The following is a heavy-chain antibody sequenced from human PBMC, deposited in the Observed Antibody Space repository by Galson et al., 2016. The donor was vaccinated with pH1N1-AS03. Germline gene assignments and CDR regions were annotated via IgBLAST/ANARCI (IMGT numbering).Heavy chain of an antibody. J-gene: IGHJ6*02. CDR3: ARGVRVDCGRELCYSGMDV. CDR1: GDSLNSKIHY. D-gene: IGHD2-21*01. V-gene: IGHV4-39*07. Sequence: SETLSLTCTVSGDSLNSKIHYWAWIRQPPGKGLEWIGSLYYDGHTNYNPSLKSRISMSVDTSKNQLSLILNSVTAADTAIYYCARGVRVDCGRELCYSGMDVWGQGATVTVSS. CDR2: LYYDGHT.